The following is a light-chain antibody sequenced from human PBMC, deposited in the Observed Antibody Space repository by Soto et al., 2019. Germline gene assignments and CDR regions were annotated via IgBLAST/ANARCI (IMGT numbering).Light chain of an antibody. CDR1: QTVRDN. Sequence: EIVLTQSPGTLCLSPGERATLSCRASQTVRDNLGWYQQKPGQPPRLLIYGATTRATGIPARFSGSGSGTEFTLTISRLEPEDFAVYYCQQYGRSGTFGQGTKVDI. CDR3: QQYGRSGT. CDR2: GAT. V-gene: IGKV3-20*01. J-gene: IGKJ1*01.